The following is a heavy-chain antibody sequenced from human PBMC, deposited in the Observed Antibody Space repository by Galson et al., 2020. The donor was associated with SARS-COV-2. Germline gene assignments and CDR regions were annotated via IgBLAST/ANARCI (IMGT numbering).Heavy chain of an antibody. Sequence: SETLSLTCAVYGGSFSGYSRTWIRQPPGKGLEWIGEINIGGNTNYSPSLRSRVTVSVDTSKNQFSLNLRSVTAADTALYYCARGHRGVVPSPVLGLGPYYSYYYMDVWGRGTTVTVSS. CDR3: ARGHRGVVPSPVLGLGPYYSYYYMDV. J-gene: IGHJ6*03. V-gene: IGHV4-34*01. D-gene: IGHD3-10*01. CDR1: GGSFSGYS. CDR2: INIGGNT.